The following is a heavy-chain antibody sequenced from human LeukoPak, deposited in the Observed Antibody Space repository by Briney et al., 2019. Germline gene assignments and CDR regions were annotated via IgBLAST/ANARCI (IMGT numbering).Heavy chain of an antibody. CDR2: INPNSGGT. CDR3: ARAQWLDYFYYYMDV. J-gene: IGHJ6*03. Sequence: ASVKVSCKASGYTFTSYAMNWVRQAPGQGLEWMGWINPNSGGTNYAQNFQGRVTMTRDTSISTAYMELSRLRSDDTAVYYCARAQWLDYFYYYMDVWGKGTTVTVSS. V-gene: IGHV1-2*02. CDR1: GYTFTSYA. D-gene: IGHD6-19*01.